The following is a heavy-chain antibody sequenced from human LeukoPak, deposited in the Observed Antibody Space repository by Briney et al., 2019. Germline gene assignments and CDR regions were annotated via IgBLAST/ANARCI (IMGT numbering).Heavy chain of an antibody. CDR2: ISGSGGST. J-gene: IGHJ4*02. CDR3: AKGRTAYCSSTSCYTIDY. Sequence: GGSLRLSCAAPGFTFSSYAMSWVSQAPGKGLEWVSGISGSGGSTYYADSVKGRFTISRDNSKNTLYLQMNSLRAEDTAVYYCAKGRTAYCSSTSCYTIDYWGQGTLVTVSS. CDR1: GFTFSSYA. D-gene: IGHD2-2*02. V-gene: IGHV3-23*01.